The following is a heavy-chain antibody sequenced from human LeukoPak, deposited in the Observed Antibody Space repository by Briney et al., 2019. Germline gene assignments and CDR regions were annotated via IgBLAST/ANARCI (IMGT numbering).Heavy chain of an antibody. CDR3: ARRPPDMVAFDY. D-gene: IGHD5-18*01. CDR1: GGSISSYY. J-gene: IGHJ4*02. Sequence: SETLSLTCTVSGGSISSYYWSWIRQPPGKGLEWIGYMYFIGSTNYNPSLKSRVSISVDTSKIQFSLRLRSVTAADTAVYYCARRPPDMVAFDYWGQGTLVTLST. V-gene: IGHV4-59*13. CDR2: MYFIGST.